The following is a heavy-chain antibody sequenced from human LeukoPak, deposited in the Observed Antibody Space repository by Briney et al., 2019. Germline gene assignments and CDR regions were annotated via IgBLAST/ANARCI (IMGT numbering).Heavy chain of an antibody. Sequence: GEPLKISCKGSGYTFTSYWIGRVRQIPGKGLEWMGIIYPGDSDTRYSPSFQGQVTISADKSISTAYLQWSSLKASDTAMYYCARGSGWTYYCMDVWGKGTTVTVSS. CDR1: GYTFTSYW. D-gene: IGHD6-19*01. V-gene: IGHV5-51*01. J-gene: IGHJ6*03. CDR3: ARGSGWTYYCMDV. CDR2: IYPGDSDT.